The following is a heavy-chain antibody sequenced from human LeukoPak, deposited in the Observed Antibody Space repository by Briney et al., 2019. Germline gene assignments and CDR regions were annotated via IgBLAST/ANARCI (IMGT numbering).Heavy chain of an antibody. J-gene: IGHJ4*02. V-gene: IGHV3-23*01. CDR3: AKDGGGLRFFDY. CDR2: ISGSGGST. Sequence: GGSLRISCAASGFTFSNCAMSWVRQAPTKGLEWVSAISGSGGSTYYADSVKGRFTISRDNSKNTLYLQMNSLRAEDTAVYYCAKDGGGLRFFDYWGQGTLVTVSS. D-gene: IGHD3-3*01. CDR1: GFTFSNCA.